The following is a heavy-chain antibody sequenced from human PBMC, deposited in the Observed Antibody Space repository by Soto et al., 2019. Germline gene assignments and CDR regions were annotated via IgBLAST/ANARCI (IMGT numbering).Heavy chain of an antibody. J-gene: IGHJ4*02. CDR2: MNPNSGNT. D-gene: IGHD3-10*01. CDR1: GYTFTSYD. Sequence: ASVKVSCKASGYTFTSYDINWVRQATGQGLEWMGWMNPNSGNTGYAQKFQGRVTMTRNTSISTAYMELSSLRSEDTAVYYCARGLDRYYYGSGSYYGDKFDYWGQGTLVTVSS. CDR3: ARGLDRYYYGSGSYYGDKFDY. V-gene: IGHV1-8*01.